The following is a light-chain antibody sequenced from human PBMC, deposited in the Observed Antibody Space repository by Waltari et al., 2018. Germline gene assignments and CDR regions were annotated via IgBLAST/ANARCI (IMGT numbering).Light chain of an antibody. J-gene: IGKJ2*01. Sequence: DIVMTQSPDSLAVSLGERATINCKSSQSVLYSSNNKNYLACYQQKPGLPPKLLIYGASTRESGVPDRFSGSGSGTDFTLTISSRQAEDVAVYYCQQYYSTPPTFGQGTKLEIK. CDR3: QQYYSTPPT. CDR2: GAS. CDR1: QSVLYSSNNKNY. V-gene: IGKV4-1*01.